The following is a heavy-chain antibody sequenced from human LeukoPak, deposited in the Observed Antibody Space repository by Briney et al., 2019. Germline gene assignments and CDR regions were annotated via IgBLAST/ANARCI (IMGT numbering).Heavy chain of an antibody. CDR1: GFTFSSYA. CDR3: AKDRSCTNNICHGDFDY. CDR2: MSGSGGDT. V-gene: IGHV3-23*01. J-gene: IGHJ4*02. D-gene: IGHD2-8*01. Sequence: GGSLRLSCAASGFTFSSYAMSGVRQAPGKGLEWVSGMSGSGGDTYYADSVKGRFTISRDNSKNTLYLQMNSLRAEDTAVYYCAKDRSCTNNICHGDFDYWGQGTLVTVSS.